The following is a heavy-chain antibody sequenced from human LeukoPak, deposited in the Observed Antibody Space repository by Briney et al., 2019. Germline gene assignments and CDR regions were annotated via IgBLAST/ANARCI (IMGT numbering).Heavy chain of an antibody. CDR1: GFTFSSDA. Sequence: GGSLRLSCIGTGFTFSSDAMGWVRQAPGKGLEWVAVISYDGSNKYYADSVKGRFTISRDNSKNTLYLQMNSLRAEDTAVYYCARIDLEWELGVYYFDYWGQGTLVTVSS. V-gene: IGHV3-30*03. CDR2: ISYDGSNK. CDR3: ARIDLEWELGVYYFDY. D-gene: IGHD1-26*01. J-gene: IGHJ4*02.